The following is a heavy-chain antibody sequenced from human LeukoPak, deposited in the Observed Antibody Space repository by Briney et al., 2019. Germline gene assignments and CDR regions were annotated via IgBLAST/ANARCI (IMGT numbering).Heavy chain of an antibody. CDR1: GYSISSGYC. V-gene: IGHV4-38-2*02. J-gene: IGHJ6*03. Sequence: SETLSLTCTVSGYSISSGYCWGWIRQPPGKGLEWIGSIYHSGSTYYNPSLKSRVTISVDTSKNQFSLKLSSVTAADTAVYYCARVCSGGSCYYYYYMDVWGKGTTVTVSS. CDR3: ARVCSGGSCYYYYYMDV. D-gene: IGHD2-15*01. CDR2: IYHSGST.